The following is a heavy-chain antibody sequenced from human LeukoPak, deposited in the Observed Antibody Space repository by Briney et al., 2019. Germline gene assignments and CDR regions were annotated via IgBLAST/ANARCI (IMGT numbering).Heavy chain of an antibody. V-gene: IGHV3-23*01. D-gene: IGHD3-22*01. CDR2: ISGSGGTT. CDR1: GFTFSSYA. J-gene: IGHJ4*02. CDR3: AKDLTYYYDSTGYYFDY. Sequence: PGGSLRLSCAASGFTFSSYAMSWVRQAPGKGLELVSGISGSGGTTYYADSVKGRFTISRDNPKNTLYLQLNSLRAEDTAIYYCAKDLTYYYDSTGYYFDYWGQGTLVTVSS.